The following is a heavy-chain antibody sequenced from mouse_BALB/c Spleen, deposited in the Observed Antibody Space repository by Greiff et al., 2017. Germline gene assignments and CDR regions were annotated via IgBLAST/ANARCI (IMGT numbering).Heavy chain of an antibody. D-gene: IGHD2-10*02. CDR2: IWSGGST. CDR1: GFSLTSYG. V-gene: IGHV2-2*02. J-gene: IGHJ4*01. Sequence: QVQLKQSGPGLVQPSQSLSITCTVSGFSLTSYGVHWVRQSPGKGLEWLGVIWSGGSTDYNAAFISRLSISKDNSKSQVFFKMNSLQANDTAIYYCAREYGNSPMDYWGQGTSVTVSS. CDR3: AREYGNSPMDY.